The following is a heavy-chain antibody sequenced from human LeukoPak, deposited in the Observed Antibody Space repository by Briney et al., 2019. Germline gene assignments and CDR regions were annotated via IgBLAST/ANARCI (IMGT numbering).Heavy chain of an antibody. J-gene: IGHJ3*02. D-gene: IGHD4-17*01. CDR3: ARYDLRGAFDI. CDR1: ELTVSSNY. Sequence: GGSLRLSCAASELTVSSNYMSWVRQAPGKGLEWVSVIYSGGSTYYADSVKGRFTISRDNSMNNLYLQINSLRAEDTAVYFCARYDLRGAFDIWGQGTMVTVSS. CDR2: IYSGGST. V-gene: IGHV3-53*01.